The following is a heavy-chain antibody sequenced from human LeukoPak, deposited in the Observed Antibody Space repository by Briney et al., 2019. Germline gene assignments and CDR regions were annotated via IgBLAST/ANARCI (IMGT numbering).Heavy chain of an antibody. V-gene: IGHV3-48*02. CDR2: ISSSSSSI. CDR3: ARDFGWRFDY. D-gene: IGHD3-16*01. CDR1: GFTFSSYG. Sequence: GGSLRLSCAASGFTFSSYGMHWVRQAPGKGLEWISYISSSSSSIYYADSVKGRFTISRDNAKNSLYLQMNSLRDEDTAVYYCARDFGWRFDYWGQGTLVTVSS. J-gene: IGHJ4*02.